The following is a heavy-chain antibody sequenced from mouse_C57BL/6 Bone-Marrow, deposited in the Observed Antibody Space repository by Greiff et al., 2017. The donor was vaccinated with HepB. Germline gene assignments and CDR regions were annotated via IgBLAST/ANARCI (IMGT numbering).Heavy chain of an antibody. V-gene: IGHV1-9*01. CDR1: GYTFTGYW. CDR2: ILPGSGST. Sequence: QVQLQQSGAELMKPGASVKLSCKATGYTFTGYWIEWVKQRPGHGLEWIGEILPGSGSTNYNEKFKGKATFTADTSSNTAYMQLSSLTTEDSAIYYCARDDGYYRDTFWYFDVWGTGTTVTVSS. D-gene: IGHD2-3*01. J-gene: IGHJ1*03. CDR3: ARDDGYYRDTFWYFDV.